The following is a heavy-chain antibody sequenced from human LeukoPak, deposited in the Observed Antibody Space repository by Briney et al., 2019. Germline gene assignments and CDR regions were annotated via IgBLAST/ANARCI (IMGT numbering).Heavy chain of an antibody. CDR3: ARDSGFGLFDY. V-gene: IGHV3-11*04. D-gene: IGHD5-12*01. CDR2: ISSSGNTI. CDR1: GFAFSDYY. Sequence: PGGSLRLSCAASGFAFSDYYMSWIRQAPGKGLEWVSYISSSGNTIYYADSVKGRFTISRDNAKNSLYLQMNSLGAEDTAVYYCARDSGFGLFDYWGQGTLVTVSS. J-gene: IGHJ4*02.